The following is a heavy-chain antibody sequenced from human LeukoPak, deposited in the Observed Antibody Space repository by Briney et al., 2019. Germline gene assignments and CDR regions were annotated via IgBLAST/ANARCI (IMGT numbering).Heavy chain of an antibody. Sequence: ASVTVSCKASGYTFTDYYMHWVRQAPGQGLEWMGWINPNNGGTNYAQTFQGRVTMTRDTSISIVYMELSRLRSDDTAVYYCARGDSGITVTGHNNLKQSNWFDPWGQGTLVTVSS. V-gene: IGHV1-2*02. CDR1: GYTFTDYY. J-gene: IGHJ5*02. CDR3: ARGDSGITVTGHNNLKQSNWFDP. D-gene: IGHD6-19*01. CDR2: INPNNGGT.